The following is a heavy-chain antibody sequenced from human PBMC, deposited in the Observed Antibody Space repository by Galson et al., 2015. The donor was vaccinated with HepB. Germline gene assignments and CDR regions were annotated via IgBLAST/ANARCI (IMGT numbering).Heavy chain of an antibody. V-gene: IGHV3-30*04. Sequence: SLRLSCAASGFTFSSYAMHWVRQAPGKGLEWVAVISYDGSNKYYADSVKGRFTISRDNSKNTLYLQMNILRAEDTAVYYCAREESPYYYGSGSYFDYWGQGTLVTVSS. CDR1: GFTFSSYA. CDR3: AREESPYYYGSGSYFDY. CDR2: ISYDGSNK. J-gene: IGHJ4*02. D-gene: IGHD3-10*01.